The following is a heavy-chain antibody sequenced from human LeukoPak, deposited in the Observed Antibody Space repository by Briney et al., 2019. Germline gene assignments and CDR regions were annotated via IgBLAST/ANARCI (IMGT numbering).Heavy chain of an antibody. D-gene: IGHD6-19*01. CDR3: AKGPGYSSGWYYFDY. CDR2: IRYDGNNK. J-gene: IGHJ4*02. Sequence: GGSLRLSCAASGFTFSSYGMHWVRQAPGKGLEWVTFIRYDGNNKYYADSVKGRFTISRDNSKNTLYLQMNSLRAEDTAVYYCAKGPGYSSGWYYFDYWGQGTLVTVSS. CDR1: GFTFSSYG. V-gene: IGHV3-30*02.